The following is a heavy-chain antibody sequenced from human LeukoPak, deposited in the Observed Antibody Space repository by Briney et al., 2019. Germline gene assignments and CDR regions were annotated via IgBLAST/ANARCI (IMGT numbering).Heavy chain of an antibody. J-gene: IGHJ1*01. CDR3: TTKRGSGSYLLEH. Sequence: GGSLRLSCAASGFTFGTYWMHWVRQAPGKGLVWVSRINGDGSSISHADSVKGRFTISRDNAKNTVYLQMNSLRDEDTAVYYCTTKRGSGSYLLEHWGQGTQVIVSS. CDR1: GFTFGTYW. CDR2: INGDGSSI. V-gene: IGHV3-74*01. D-gene: IGHD3-10*01.